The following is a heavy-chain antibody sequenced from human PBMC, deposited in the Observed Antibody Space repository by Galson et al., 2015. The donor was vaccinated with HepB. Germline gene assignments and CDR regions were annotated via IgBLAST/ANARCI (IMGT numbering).Heavy chain of an antibody. V-gene: IGHV1-3*01. D-gene: IGHD3-22*01. CDR3: ARTLYYYDSSGSIPFDY. CDR1: GYTFTSYA. Sequence: SVKVSCKASGYTFTSYAMHWVRQAPGQRLEWMGWINAGNGNTKYSQKFQGRVTITRDTSASTAYMELSSLRSEDTAVYYCARTLYYYDSSGSIPFDYWGQGTLVTVSS. J-gene: IGHJ4*02. CDR2: INAGNGNT.